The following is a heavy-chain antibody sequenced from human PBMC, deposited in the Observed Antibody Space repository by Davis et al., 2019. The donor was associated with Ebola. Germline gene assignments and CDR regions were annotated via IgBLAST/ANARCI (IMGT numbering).Heavy chain of an antibody. J-gene: IGHJ4*02. CDR3: ARATRCGGDCYPDY. Sequence: SVKVSCQASGGIFSSYAISWVRQAPGQGLEWMGGIIPIFGTANYAQKFQGRVTITADESTSTAYMELSSLRSEDTAVYYCARATRCGGDCYPDYWGQGTLVTVSS. CDR1: GGIFSSYA. V-gene: IGHV1-69*13. D-gene: IGHD2-21*02. CDR2: IIPIFGTA.